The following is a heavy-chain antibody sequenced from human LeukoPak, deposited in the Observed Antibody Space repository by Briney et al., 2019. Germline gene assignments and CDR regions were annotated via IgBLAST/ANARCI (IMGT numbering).Heavy chain of an antibody. J-gene: IGHJ4*02. D-gene: IGHD4-17*01. CDR2: INHSGST. V-gene: IGHV4-34*01. Sequence: SETLSLTCAVYGGSFSGYYWSWLRQPPGKGLEWIGEINHSGSTNYNPSLKSRVTISVDTSKNQFSLKLSSVTAAATAVYYCARGTMTTVTYYFDYWGQGTLVTVSS. CDR1: GGSFSGYY. CDR3: ARGTMTTVTYYFDY.